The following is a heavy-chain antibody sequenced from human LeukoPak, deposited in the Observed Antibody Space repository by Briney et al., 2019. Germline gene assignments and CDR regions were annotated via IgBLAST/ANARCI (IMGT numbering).Heavy chain of an antibody. Sequence: GSLRLSCAASGFTFSTYAMHWVRQAPGKGLDWVSLISGSGSNTYYTDSVQGRFTISRDNSRNTLYLQMSSLRAEDTAIYYCAKERGISYTYEFDYWGQGALVTVSS. CDR3: AKERGISYTYEFDY. CDR1: GFTFSTYA. CDR2: ISGSGSNT. D-gene: IGHD3-16*01. V-gene: IGHV3-23*01. J-gene: IGHJ4*02.